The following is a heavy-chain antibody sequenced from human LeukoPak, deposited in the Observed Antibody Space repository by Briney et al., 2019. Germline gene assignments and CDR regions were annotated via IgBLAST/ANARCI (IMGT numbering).Heavy chain of an antibody. CDR1: GFTFDDYG. CDR3: ARVGSGSYTTPFDY. J-gene: IGHJ4*02. D-gene: IGHD1-26*01. V-gene: IGHV3-20*04. Sequence: GGSLRLSWAASGFTFDDYGMSWVRQAPGKGLEWVSGINWNGGSTGYADSVKGRFTISRDNAKNSLYLQMNSLRAEDTALYYCARVGSGSYTTPFDYWGQGTLVTVSS. CDR2: INWNGGST.